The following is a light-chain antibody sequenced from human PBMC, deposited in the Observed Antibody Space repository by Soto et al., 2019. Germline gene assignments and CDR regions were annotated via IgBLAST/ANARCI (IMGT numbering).Light chain of an antibody. CDR3: QQYSGSSTT. CDR1: KNINNW. Sequence: DIQMTQSPSTRSASVGARLTIPCRPIKNINNWLAWYQQKPGQAPKLLIFKASNLESGVPSRFSGSGSGTEFTLSISSLQPDDFATYYCQQYSGSSTTFGQGTKVEVK. J-gene: IGKJ1*01. CDR2: KAS. V-gene: IGKV1-5*03.